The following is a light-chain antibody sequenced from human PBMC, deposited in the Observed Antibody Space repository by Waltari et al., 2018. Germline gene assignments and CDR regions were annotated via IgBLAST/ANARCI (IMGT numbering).Light chain of an antibody. J-gene: IGKJ1*01. CDR1: KTISDY. V-gene: IGKV1-39*01. CDR3: QQSYSTCT. CDR2: AAS. Sequence: DILMTQSTPSLSASVGDRVTIPCRASKTISDYLNWYQQKPGEAPRLLIYAASSLHSGVPSRFSGSGSGTDFTLTSSSLQPEDIATYYGQQSYSTCTFGQGPKVEIK.